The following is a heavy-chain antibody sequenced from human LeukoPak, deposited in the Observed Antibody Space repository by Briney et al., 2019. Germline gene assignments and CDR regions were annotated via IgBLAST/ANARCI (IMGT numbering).Heavy chain of an antibody. Sequence: ETLSLTCSVSGDSVSSNNYYWGWVRQAPGKGLEWVSVIYSGGGTNSADSVKGRFTISRDNSKNTLYLQMNSLRAEDTAVYYCARVYSLMDRAEYYFDSWGQGTLVTVSS. D-gene: IGHD2-21*01. V-gene: IGHV3-53*01. CDR3: ARVYSLMDRAEYYFDS. CDR2: IYSGGGT. CDR1: GDSVSSNNYY. J-gene: IGHJ4*02.